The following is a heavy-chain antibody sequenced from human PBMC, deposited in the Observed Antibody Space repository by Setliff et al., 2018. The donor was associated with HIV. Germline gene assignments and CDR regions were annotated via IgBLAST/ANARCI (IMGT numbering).Heavy chain of an antibody. CDR3: TSAFADYAYWYFDY. CDR2: ISSSLNII. CDR1: GFTFSNYA. V-gene: IGHV3-48*03. J-gene: IGHJ4*02. D-gene: IGHD2-8*02. Sequence: GGSLRLSCAASGFTFSNYAMNWSRQAPGKGLEWVSYISSSLNIIYYADSVKGRFTISRDNAKNSLSLQMNSLGAEDTAVYYCTSAFADYAYWYFDYWGQGTLVTVSS.